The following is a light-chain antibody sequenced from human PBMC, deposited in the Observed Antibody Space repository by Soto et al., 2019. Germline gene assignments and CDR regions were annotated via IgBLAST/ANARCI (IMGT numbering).Light chain of an antibody. CDR1: SSDVGSYNL. Sequence: QSVLTQPASVSGSPGHSITISCTGTSSDVGSYNLVSWYQQHPGKAPKLMIYEGSKRPSGVSNRFSGSKSGNTASLTISGLQAEDEADYYCCSYVGSSPEVVCGGGTTLPVL. CDR3: CSYVGSSPEVV. CDR2: EGS. V-gene: IGLV2-23*01. J-gene: IGLJ2*01.